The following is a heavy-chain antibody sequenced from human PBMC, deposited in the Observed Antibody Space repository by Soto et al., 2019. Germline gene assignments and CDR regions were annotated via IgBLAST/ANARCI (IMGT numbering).Heavy chain of an antibody. CDR1: GFTFGDYT. D-gene: IGHD2-15*01. CDR2: ITWDGINI. J-gene: IGHJ4*02. CDR3: AKDGIAWH. V-gene: IGHV3-43*01. Sequence: EVQLVESGGGVVQPGGSLRLSCTASGFTFGDYTMHWVRQAPGKGLEWVALITWDGINIEYADSVRGRFTISRDNSKNSLYLPMTGLRNEDTAFYYCAKDGIAWHWGQGTLVTVS.